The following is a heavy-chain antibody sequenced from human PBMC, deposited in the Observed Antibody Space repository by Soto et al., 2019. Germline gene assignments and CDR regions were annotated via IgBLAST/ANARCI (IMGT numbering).Heavy chain of an antibody. Sequence: PGGSLRLSCAASGFAFSTYAMTWVRQAPGKGLEWVSVISGSGGSSYYADSVKGRFTISRDNSKNTLFLQMNGLRAEDTAAYYCAKVTKRAAAGRYEYYKYGMDVWGQGTTVTVSS. V-gene: IGHV3-23*01. CDR1: GFAFSTYA. J-gene: IGHJ6*02. CDR3: AKVTKRAAAGRYEYYKYGMDV. CDR2: ISGSGGSS. D-gene: IGHD6-13*01.